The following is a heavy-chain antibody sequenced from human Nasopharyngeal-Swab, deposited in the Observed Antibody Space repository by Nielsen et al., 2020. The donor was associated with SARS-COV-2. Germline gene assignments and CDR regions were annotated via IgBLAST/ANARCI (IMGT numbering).Heavy chain of an antibody. CDR3: ARDGAFSSYYGPPFYYYYGMDV. D-gene: IGHD4-17*01. J-gene: IGHJ6*02. V-gene: IGHV3-7*01. Sequence: GGSLRLSCAASGFTFSSYWMSWVRQAPGQGLEWVAKIKKDGSEKYYVDSVKGRFTISRDNDKNSLYLQMNSLRAEDTAVYYCARDGAFSSYYGPPFYYYYGMDVWGQGTTVTVSS. CDR2: IKKDGSEK. CDR1: GFTFSSYW.